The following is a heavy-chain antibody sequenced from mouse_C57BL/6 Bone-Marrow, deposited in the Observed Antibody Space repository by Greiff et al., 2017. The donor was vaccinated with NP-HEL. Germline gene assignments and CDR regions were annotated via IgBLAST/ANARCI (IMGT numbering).Heavy chain of an antibody. J-gene: IGHJ2*01. CDR3: ARGWLPYYFDY. Sequence: QVQLKQPGAELVKPGASVKLSCKASGYTFTSYWMQWVKQRPGQGLEWIGEIDPSDSYTNYNQKFKGKATLTVDTSSSTAYMQLSSLTSEDSAVYYCARGWLPYYFDYWGQGTTLTVSS. CDR2: IDPSDSYT. D-gene: IGHD2-2*01. V-gene: IGHV1-50*01. CDR1: GYTFTSYW.